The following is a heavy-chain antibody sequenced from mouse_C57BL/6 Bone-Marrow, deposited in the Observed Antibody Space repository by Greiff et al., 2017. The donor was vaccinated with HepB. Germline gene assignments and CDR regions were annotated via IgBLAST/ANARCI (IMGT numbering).Heavy chain of an antibody. CDR2: INPYNGGT. CDR1: GYTFTDYY. CDR3: ATGGYAMDY. J-gene: IGHJ4*01. Sequence: EVQLVESGPVLVKPGASVKMSCKASGYTFTDYYMNWVKQSHGKSLEWIGVINPYNGGTSYNQKFKGKATLTVDKSSSTAYMELNSLTSEDSAVYYCATGGYAMDYWGQGTSVTVSS. V-gene: IGHV1-19*01.